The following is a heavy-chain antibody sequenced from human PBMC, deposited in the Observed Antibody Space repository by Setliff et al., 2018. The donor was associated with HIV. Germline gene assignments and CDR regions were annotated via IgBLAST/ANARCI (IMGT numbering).Heavy chain of an antibody. D-gene: IGHD1-1*01. Sequence: ASMKGSCQASGSTFTSYGISWVRQAPGQWLGWMAMINPSGGDTKLAPRFSGRVNLSTDTSTSTFYMALRCLKSEDTAVYFCVRDSYYNFLTSHYTCMDVWGQGTPVTVSS. CDR1: GSTFTSYG. CDR2: INPSGGDT. J-gene: IGHJ6*02. V-gene: IGHV1-18*01. CDR3: VRDSYYNFLTSHYTCMDV.